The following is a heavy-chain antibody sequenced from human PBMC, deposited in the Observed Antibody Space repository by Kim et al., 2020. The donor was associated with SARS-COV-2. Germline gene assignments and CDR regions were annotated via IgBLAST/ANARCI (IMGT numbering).Heavy chain of an antibody. CDR2: ISYDGSNK. J-gene: IGHJ4*02. Sequence: GGSLRLSCAASGFTFSSYGMHWVRQAPGKGLEWVAVISYDGSNKYYADSVKGRFTISRDNSKNTLYLQMNSLRAEDTAVYYCAKDYYRRGLRVVGATRVGGPFDYWGQGTLVTVSS. V-gene: IGHV3-30*18. D-gene: IGHD1-26*01. CDR1: GFTFSSYG. CDR3: AKDYYRRGLRVVGATRVGGPFDY.